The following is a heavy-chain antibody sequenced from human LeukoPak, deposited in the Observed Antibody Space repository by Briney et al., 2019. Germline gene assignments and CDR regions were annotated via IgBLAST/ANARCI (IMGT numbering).Heavy chain of an antibody. CDR1: GGSVSTYH. D-gene: IGHD2-8*02. J-gene: IGHJ2*01. V-gene: IGHV4-4*08. CDR2: IYTSGST. CDR3: ARHPLLGSYWYFDL. Sequence: SETLSLTCTVSGGSVSTYHWGWIRQPPGKGPEWIGYIYTSGSTNQNPSLKSRVTISLDTSKNHFSLKLTSVTAADTAVYYCARHPLLGSYWYFDLWGRGTLVTVSS.